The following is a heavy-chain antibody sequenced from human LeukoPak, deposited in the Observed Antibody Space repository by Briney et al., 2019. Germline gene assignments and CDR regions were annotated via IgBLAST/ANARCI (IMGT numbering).Heavy chain of an antibody. D-gene: IGHD6-13*01. CDR2: IYYSGST. V-gene: IGHV4-59*08. CDR1: GGSISSYY. Sequence: SVTLSLTCSVSGGSISSYYWSWIRQPPGKGLEWIGYIYYSGSTNYNPSLKSRVTISVDTSKNQFSLKLSSVTAADTAVYYCARLGGSSWPFDPWGQGTLVTVSS. CDR3: ARLGGSSWPFDP. J-gene: IGHJ5*02.